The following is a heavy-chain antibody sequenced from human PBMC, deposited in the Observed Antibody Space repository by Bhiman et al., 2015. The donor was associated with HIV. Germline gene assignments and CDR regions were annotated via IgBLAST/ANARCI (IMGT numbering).Heavy chain of an antibody. V-gene: IGHV3-66*02. J-gene: IGHJ4*02. CDR2: IYSGGST. CDR3: ARDRFTYYYDSSGYYYLD. Sequence: EVQLVESGGGLVQPGGSLRLSCAASGFTVSNNYMSWVRQAPGKGLEWVSVIYSGGSTYYADSVKGRFTISRDNSKNTLYLQMNSLRAEDTAVYYCARDRFTYYYDSSGYYYLDWGQGTLVTVSS. CDR1: GFTVSNNY. D-gene: IGHD3-22*01.